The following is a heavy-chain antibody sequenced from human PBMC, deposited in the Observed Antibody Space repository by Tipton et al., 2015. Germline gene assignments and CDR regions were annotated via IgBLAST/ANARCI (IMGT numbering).Heavy chain of an antibody. Sequence: TLSLTCTVSGGSINSYYWSWIRQPPGKGLEWIGYIQYSGSTNYNPSLKSRVTISVDTPKTQFSLKMSSVTASDTAVYYCARDENYCSSTSCFNWFDPWGQGTLVTVSS. J-gene: IGHJ5*02. CDR3: ARDENYCSSTSCFNWFDP. V-gene: IGHV4-59*01. CDR2: IQYSGST. CDR1: GGSINSYY. D-gene: IGHD2-2*01.